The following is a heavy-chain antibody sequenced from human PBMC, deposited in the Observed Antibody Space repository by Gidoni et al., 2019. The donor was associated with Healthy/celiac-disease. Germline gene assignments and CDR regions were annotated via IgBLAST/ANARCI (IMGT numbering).Heavy chain of an antibody. Sequence: EVQLVESGGVVVQPGGSLRVSCAASGVTFDDDTMHWVRQASGKGLEWVSLISWDGDSTYYADSVKGRFTISRDNSKNSLYLQMNSLRTEDTALYYCAKDMFYYGSGSYYTGFDYWGQGTLVTVSS. J-gene: IGHJ4*02. CDR1: GVTFDDDT. CDR3: AKDMFYYGSGSYYTGFDY. CDR2: ISWDGDST. V-gene: IGHV3-43*01. D-gene: IGHD3-10*01.